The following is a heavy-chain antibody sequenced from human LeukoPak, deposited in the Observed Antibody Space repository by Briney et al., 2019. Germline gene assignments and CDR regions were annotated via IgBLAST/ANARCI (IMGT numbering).Heavy chain of an antibody. CDR1: GFTFSSYA. J-gene: IGHJ4*02. Sequence: PGGSLRLSCATSGFTFSSYAVSWVRQSLGKGLKWVSGISGRGESTYYADSVKGRFTISRDSSKNTVYLQMNSLRAEDTAVYYCAASLDLAVYGIDYWGPGTLVTVSS. D-gene: IGHD2-8*02. V-gene: IGHV3-23*01. CDR3: AASLDLAVYGIDY. CDR2: ISGRGEST.